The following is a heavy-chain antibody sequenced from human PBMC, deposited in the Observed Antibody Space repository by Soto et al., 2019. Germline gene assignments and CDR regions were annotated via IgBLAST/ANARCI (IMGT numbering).Heavy chain of an antibody. J-gene: IGHJ5*02. D-gene: IGHD2-2*01. V-gene: IGHV4-31*03. Sequence: SETLSLTCTVSGGSISSGGYYWSWIRQHPGKGLEWIGYIYYSGSTYYNPSLKSRVTISVDTSKNQFSLKLSSVTAADTAVYYCARDRGCSSTSCSNWFDPWGQGTLVTVS. CDR1: GGSISSGGYY. CDR3: ARDRGCSSTSCSNWFDP. CDR2: IYYSGST.